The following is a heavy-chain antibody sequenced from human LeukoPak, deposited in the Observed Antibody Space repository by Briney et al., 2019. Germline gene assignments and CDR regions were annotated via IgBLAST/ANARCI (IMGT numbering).Heavy chain of an antibody. J-gene: IGHJ4*02. CDR3: ARISGYSYGSPAYYFDY. V-gene: IGHV4-59*01. CDR1: GGSISNYY. CDR2: IYYSGST. Sequence: PSETLSLTCSVSGGSISNYYWSWIRQPPGKGLEWIGYIYYSGSTNYNPSLKSRVTISVDTSKNQFSLKLSSVTAADTAVYYCARISGYSYGSPAYYFDYWGQGTLVTVSS. D-gene: IGHD5-18*01.